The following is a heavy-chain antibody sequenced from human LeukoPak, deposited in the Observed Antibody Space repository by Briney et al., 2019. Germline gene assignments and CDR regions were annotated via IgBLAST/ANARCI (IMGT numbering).Heavy chain of an antibody. CDR3: TAKTKYYDFWSGYSGDDAFDV. CDR2: IKSKTDGGTT. CDR1: GFTFSNAW. Sequence: GGSLRLSCAASGFTFSNAWMSWVRQAPGKGLEWVGRIKSKTDGGTTDYAAPVKGRFTISRDDSKNTLYLQMNSLKTEDTAVYYCTAKTKYYDFWSGYSGDDAFDVCGQGSMVTVSS. D-gene: IGHD3-3*01. V-gene: IGHV3-15*01. J-gene: IGHJ3*01.